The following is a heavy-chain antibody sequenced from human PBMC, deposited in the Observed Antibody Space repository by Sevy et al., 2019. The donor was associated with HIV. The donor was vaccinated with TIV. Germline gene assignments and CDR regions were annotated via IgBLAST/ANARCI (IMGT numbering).Heavy chain of an antibody. J-gene: IGHJ4*02. CDR1: GFTFSSYY. CDR3: AREDIRVAGIGYYFHS. CDR2: IWYDGTNR. Sequence: GGSLRLSCAASGFTFSSYYMNWVRQAPGKGLEWVAVIWYDGTNREYADSVKGRFTISRDNSKNTLYLQMNSLRVEDTAVYYCAREDIRVAGIGYYFHSWGQGTLVTVSS. V-gene: IGHV3-33*08. D-gene: IGHD6-19*01.